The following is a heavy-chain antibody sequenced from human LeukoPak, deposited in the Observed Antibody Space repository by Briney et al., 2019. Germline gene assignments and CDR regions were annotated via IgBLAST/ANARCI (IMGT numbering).Heavy chain of an antibody. J-gene: IGHJ4*02. CDR3: AKGLPRHYYDSSVFLDY. CDR2: ISGSGGST. CDR1: GFTFSSYA. Sequence: GGTLRLSCAASGFTFSSYAMSWVRQAPGKGLEWVSAISGSGGSTYYADSVKGRFTISRDNSKNTLYLQMNSLRAEDTAVYYCAKGLPRHYYDSSVFLDYWGQGTLVTVSS. V-gene: IGHV3-23*01. D-gene: IGHD3-22*01.